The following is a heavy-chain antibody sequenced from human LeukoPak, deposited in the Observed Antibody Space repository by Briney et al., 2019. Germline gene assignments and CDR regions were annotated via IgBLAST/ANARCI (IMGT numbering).Heavy chain of an antibody. CDR1: GGTFSSYA. D-gene: IGHD3-10*01. V-gene: IGHV1-69*05. J-gene: IGHJ5*02. Sequence: ASVKVSCKASGGTFSSYAISWVRQAPGQGLEWMGRIIPIFGTANYAQKFQGRVTITTDESTTTAYMELSSLRSEASAVDYCSRARVSRFGELNWFDPWGQGTLVTVSS. CDR3: SRARVSRFGELNWFDP. CDR2: IIPIFGTA.